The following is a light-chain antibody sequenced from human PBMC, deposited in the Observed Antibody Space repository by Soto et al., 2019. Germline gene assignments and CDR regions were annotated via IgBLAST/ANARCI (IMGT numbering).Light chain of an antibody. Sequence: QSALTQPPPMSGAPGQRVSISCTGSTSNIGAPYDVHWYQHLPGTAPKLLIYGDNNRPSGVPDRFSGSKSGTSASLAITRLQAEDEADYYCQSYDISLHNYVFGTGTKVTV. V-gene: IGLV1-40*01. J-gene: IGLJ1*01. CDR1: TSNIGAPYD. CDR3: QSYDISLHNYV. CDR2: GDN.